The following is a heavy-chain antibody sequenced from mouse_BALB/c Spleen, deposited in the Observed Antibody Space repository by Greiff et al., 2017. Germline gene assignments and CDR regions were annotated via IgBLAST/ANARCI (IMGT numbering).Heavy chain of an antibody. J-gene: IGHJ4*01. CDR2: ISSGGSYT. V-gene: IGHV5-6-4*01. CDR1: GFTFSSYT. D-gene: IGHD1-1*01. CDR3: TRGTTVVEYYDMDY. Sequence: DVMLVESGGGLVKPGGSLKLSCAASGFTFSSYTMSWVRQTPEKRLEWVATISSGGSYTYYPDSVKGRFTISRDNAKNTLYLQMSSLKSEDTAMYYCTRGTTVVEYYDMDYWGQGTSVTVSS.